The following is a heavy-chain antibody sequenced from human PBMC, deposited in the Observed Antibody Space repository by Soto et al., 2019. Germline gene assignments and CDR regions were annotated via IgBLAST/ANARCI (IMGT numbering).Heavy chain of an antibody. CDR1: GDTFTDYY. Sequence: QVQLVQSGAEVKKPGASVKVSCKASGDTFTDYYIHWVRQAPGQGLEWMGTVNPSGGHTTYAQHFRGRITMTRDTSTSTLYMELTSLTSEDTAVYYCASGGHVVVVTAALDYWGQGTLVTVSS. CDR2: VNPSGGHT. V-gene: IGHV1-46*01. D-gene: IGHD2-21*02. CDR3: ASGGHVVVVTAALDY. J-gene: IGHJ4*02.